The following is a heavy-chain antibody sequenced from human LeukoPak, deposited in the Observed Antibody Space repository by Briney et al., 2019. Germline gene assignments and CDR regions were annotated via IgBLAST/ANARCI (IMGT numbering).Heavy chain of an antibody. CDR1: RFTFSSYW. V-gene: IGHV3-74*01. Sequence: GGPMRLSCVAARFTFSSYWMHWFRQAPGKGLMRVSRINSDGSSTTSAASVRGRFPISRDNAKNTLYLQMNSLRAEDTAMYYCVRQYSYDSSSYYPWDYWGQGTLVTVSS. J-gene: IGHJ4*02. CDR3: VRQYSYDSSSYYPWDY. D-gene: IGHD3-22*01. CDR2: INSDGSST.